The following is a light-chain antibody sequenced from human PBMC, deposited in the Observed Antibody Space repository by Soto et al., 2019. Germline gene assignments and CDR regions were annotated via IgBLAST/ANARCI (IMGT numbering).Light chain of an antibody. J-gene: IGKJ4*01. CDR3: HQYASSPLT. CDR1: QSVSRSY. V-gene: IGKV3-20*01. Sequence: EIVLTQSPGTLSLSPGEKATLSCKASQSVSRSYLAWYQQKFGQAPRLLIYGAFSRATGIPDRFSGSGSGTDFTLTISRLEPEDFAVYYCHQYASSPLTFGGGTQVEIK. CDR2: GAF.